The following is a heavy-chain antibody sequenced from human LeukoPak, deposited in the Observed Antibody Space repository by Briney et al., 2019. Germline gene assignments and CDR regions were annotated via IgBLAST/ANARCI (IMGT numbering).Heavy chain of an antibody. CDR1: GGTFRSYA. CDR2: IIPIFGTA. CDR3: ARGLGIRGDAFDI. V-gene: IGHV1-69*13. Sequence: ASVKVSCKASGGTFRSYAISWVRQAPGQGLEWMGGIIPIFGTANYAQKFQGRVTITADESTSTAYMELSSLRSEDTAVYYCARGLGIRGDAFDIWGQGTMVIVSS. J-gene: IGHJ3*02. D-gene: IGHD7-27*01.